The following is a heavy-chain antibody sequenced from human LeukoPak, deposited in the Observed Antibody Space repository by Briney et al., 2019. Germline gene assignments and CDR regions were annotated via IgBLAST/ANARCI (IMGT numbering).Heavy chain of an antibody. CDR1: GFTFSSYE. Sequence: HTGGSLRLSCAASGFTFSSYEMNWVRQAPGKGLEWVSYISSSGSTIYYADSVKGRFTISRDNAKNSLYLQMNSLRAEDTAVYYCASGVGVYAMSRGNWFDPWGQGTLVTVSS. CDR3: ASGVGVYAMSRGNWFDP. V-gene: IGHV3-48*03. J-gene: IGHJ5*02. CDR2: ISSSGSTI. D-gene: IGHD2-8*01.